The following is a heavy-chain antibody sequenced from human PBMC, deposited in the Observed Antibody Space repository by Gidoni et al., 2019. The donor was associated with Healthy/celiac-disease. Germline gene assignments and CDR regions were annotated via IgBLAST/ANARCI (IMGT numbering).Heavy chain of an antibody. V-gene: IGHV3-30*18. D-gene: IGHD4-17*01. Sequence: QVQLVESGGGVVQPGRSLRLSCEASGFTFSSYGMHWVRQAPGKGLEWVAVISYDGSNKYYADSVKGRFTISRDNSKNTLYLQMNSLRAEDTAVYYCAKDLKAVGGDYSFVWAFDIWGQGTMVTVSS. J-gene: IGHJ3*02. CDR3: AKDLKAVGGDYSFVWAFDI. CDR1: GFTFSSYG. CDR2: ISYDGSNK.